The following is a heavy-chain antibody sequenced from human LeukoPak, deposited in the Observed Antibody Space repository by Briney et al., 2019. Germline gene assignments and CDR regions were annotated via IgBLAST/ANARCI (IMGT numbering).Heavy chain of an antibody. CDR3: ARAIYSSSWYVSY. Sequence: GGSLRLSCAASGFILDDYGMKWVRQVPGKGLEWVSAINWNGAQAGYADSVRGRFIISRDNAKNSLYLQMNSLRVEDTAVYYCARAIYSSSWYVSYWGQGTLVTVSS. CDR2: INWNGAQA. J-gene: IGHJ4*02. V-gene: IGHV3-20*04. D-gene: IGHD6-13*01. CDR1: GFILDDYG.